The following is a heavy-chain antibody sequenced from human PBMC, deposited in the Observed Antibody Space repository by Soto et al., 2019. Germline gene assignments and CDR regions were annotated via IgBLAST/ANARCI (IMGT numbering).Heavy chain of an antibody. J-gene: IGHJ4*02. CDR2: ISYDGSNK. CDR3: AKVVTIFGVVIIDY. D-gene: IGHD3-3*01. V-gene: IGHV3-30*18. Sequence: QVQLVESGGGVVQPGRSLRLSCAASGFTFSSYGMHWVRQAPGKGLEWVAVISYDGSNKYYADSVKGRFTISRDNSKNTLYLQMNSLRAEDTAVYYCAKVVTIFGVVIIDYCGQGTLVTVSS. CDR1: GFTFSSYG.